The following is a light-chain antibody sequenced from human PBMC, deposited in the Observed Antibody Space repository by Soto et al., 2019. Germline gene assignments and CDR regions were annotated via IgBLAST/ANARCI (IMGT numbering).Light chain of an antibody. J-gene: IGKJ2*01. CDR1: QSVSSSY. Sequence: EIVLTQSPGTLSLSPGERATLSCRASQSVSSSYLAWYQQKPGQAPRLLIYGASSRATGIPDRFSGSGSGNNFPLTLSRLEPEDFAVYYCQQYGSSPMYTFGQGTKLEIK. CDR3: QQYGSSPMYT. CDR2: GAS. V-gene: IGKV3-20*01.